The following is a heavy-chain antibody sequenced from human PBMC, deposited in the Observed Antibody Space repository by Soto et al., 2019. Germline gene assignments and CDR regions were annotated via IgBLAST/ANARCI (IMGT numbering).Heavy chain of an antibody. J-gene: IGHJ4*02. CDR3: ARGGYCSGGSCYWLAY. D-gene: IGHD2-15*01. CDR1: GYTFTSYG. V-gene: IGHV1-2*04. CDR2: INPNSGGT. Sequence: ASVKVSCKASGYTFTSYGISWVRQAPGQGLEWMGWINPNSGGTNYAQKFQGWVTMTRDTSISTAYMELSRLRSDDTAVYYCARGGYCSGGSCYWLAYWGQGTLVTVSS.